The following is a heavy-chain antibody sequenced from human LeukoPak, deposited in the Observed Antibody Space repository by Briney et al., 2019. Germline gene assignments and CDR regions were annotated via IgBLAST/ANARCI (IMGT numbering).Heavy chain of an antibody. D-gene: IGHD2-2*01. V-gene: IGHV1-69*05. CDR3: ARAVVPAAMGFYWFDP. Sequence: SVKVSCKASGYTFTSYDMNWVRQATGQGLEWMGGIIPIFGTANYAQKFQGRVTITTDESTSTAYMELSSLRSEDTAVYYCARAVVPAAMGFYWFDPWGQGTLVTVSS. CDR2: IIPIFGTA. CDR1: GYTFTSYD. J-gene: IGHJ5*02.